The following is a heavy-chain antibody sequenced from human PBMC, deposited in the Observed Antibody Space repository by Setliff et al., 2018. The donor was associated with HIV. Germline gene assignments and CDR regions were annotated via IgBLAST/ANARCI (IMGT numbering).Heavy chain of an antibody. V-gene: IGHV4-59*12. CDR2: IYNSGAT. Sequence: KTSETLSLTCTVSGGFISNFYGSWIRQTPGKGLEWIGHIYNSGATNYNPSLKSRVTISLATSKNQFSLNLRSVTATDTAVYYCARDGGRTGYSSSSDQWGQGTLVTVSS. CDR1: GGFISNFY. CDR3: ARDGGRTGYSSSSDQ. D-gene: IGHD6-13*01. J-gene: IGHJ4*02.